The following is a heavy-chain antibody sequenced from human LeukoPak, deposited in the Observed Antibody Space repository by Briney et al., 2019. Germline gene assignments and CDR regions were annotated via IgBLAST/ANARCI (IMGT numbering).Heavy chain of an antibody. CDR1: GYTFTSYA. Sequence: GASVKVSCKASGYTFTSYAMHWVRQAPGQRLVWTGWINAGNGNTKYSQKFQGRVTITRDTSASTAYMELSSLRSEDTAVYYCARDYGSGSYYVRNMFDYWGQGTLVTVSS. CDR3: ARDYGSGSYYVRNMFDY. J-gene: IGHJ4*02. CDR2: INAGNGNT. V-gene: IGHV1-3*01. D-gene: IGHD3-10*01.